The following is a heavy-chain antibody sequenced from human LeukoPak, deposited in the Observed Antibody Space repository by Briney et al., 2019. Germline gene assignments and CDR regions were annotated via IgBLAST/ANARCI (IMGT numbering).Heavy chain of an antibody. D-gene: IGHD3-16*01. CDR3: AREVMPHYFDY. Sequence: GGSLRLPCAASGFTFSSYSMNWVRQAPGKGLEWVSSISSSSSYIYYADSVKGRFTISRDNAKNSLYLQMNSLRAEDTAVYYCAREVMPHYFDYWGQGTLVTVSS. J-gene: IGHJ4*02. CDR1: GFTFSSYS. CDR2: ISSSSSYI. V-gene: IGHV3-21*01.